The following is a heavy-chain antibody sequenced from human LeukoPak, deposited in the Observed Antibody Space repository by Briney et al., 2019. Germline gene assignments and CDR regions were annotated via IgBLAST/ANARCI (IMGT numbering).Heavy chain of an antibody. CDR1: SGSIGSDALY. V-gene: IGHV4-39*01. J-gene: IGHJ4*02. Sequence: KPSETLSLTCTVSSGSIGSDALYWGWIRQSPGKGLEWIGSVHYTRSYSGTTYYNPSLKSRVTVSTDRSKTLCSLKLNSVTAADTAVYYVAEEYGTGSYYKSAFWGKGALVTVSS. CDR3: AEEYGTGSYYKSAF. CDR2: VHYTRSYSGTT. D-gene: IGHD3-10*01.